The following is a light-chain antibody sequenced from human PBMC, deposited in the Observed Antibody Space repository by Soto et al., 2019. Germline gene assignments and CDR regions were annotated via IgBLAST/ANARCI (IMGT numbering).Light chain of an antibody. Sequence: DNQMTQSPSTLSASVGDSVTITCRASQSIGSWLAWYKQTPGEAPKLLIYKASTLQSGVPSRFSGSGSGTEFTLTISSLQPDDFATYYCQQYNTYPPTFGQGTKLDIK. CDR1: QSIGSW. V-gene: IGKV1-5*03. J-gene: IGKJ2*01. CDR2: KAS. CDR3: QQYNTYPPT.